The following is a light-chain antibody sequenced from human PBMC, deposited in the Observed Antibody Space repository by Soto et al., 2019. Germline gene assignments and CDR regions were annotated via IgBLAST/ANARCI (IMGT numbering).Light chain of an antibody. V-gene: IGLV2-8*01. CDR3: SSYVGSNRGV. CDR2: EVN. J-gene: IGLJ3*02. Sequence: QSALTQPPSASGSPGQSVTISCTGSSSDVGGYNYVSWYQHHPGKAPRLMIYEVNKRPSGVPDRFSGSKSGNTASLTVSGLQAEDEADYYCSSYVGSNRGVFGGGTKLPS. CDR1: SSDVGGYNY.